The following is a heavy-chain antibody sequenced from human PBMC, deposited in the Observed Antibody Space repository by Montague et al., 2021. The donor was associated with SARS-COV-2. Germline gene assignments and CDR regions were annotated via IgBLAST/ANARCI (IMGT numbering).Heavy chain of an antibody. J-gene: IGHJ4*02. CDR3: ARTDCSDGICRFDY. D-gene: IGHD2-15*01. V-gene: IGHV2-70*01. CDR2: IDWDDDK. Sequence: PALVKPTQTLTLTCTFSGFSLSARAMCVSWIRQPPGKALEWLALIDWDDDKYYSTSLKTRLIISKDTSKNQVVLTMTSMDPVDTATYYCARTDCSDGICRFDYWGQGTLVTVSS. CDR1: GFSLSARAMC.